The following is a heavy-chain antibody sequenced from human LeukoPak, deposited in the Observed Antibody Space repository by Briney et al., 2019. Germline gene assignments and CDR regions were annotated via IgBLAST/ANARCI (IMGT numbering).Heavy chain of an antibody. CDR3: ARRSIAARLDAYDI. D-gene: IGHD6-6*01. J-gene: IGHJ3*02. CDR2: ITGSGGST. V-gene: IGHV3-23*01. Sequence: GGSLRLSCAASGFTFSSYEMNWVRQAPGKGLEWVSAITGSGGSTYCADSVKGRFTISRDNSKNTLYLQMNSLRVEDTAVYYCARRSIAARLDAYDIWGQGTMVIVSS. CDR1: GFTFSSYE.